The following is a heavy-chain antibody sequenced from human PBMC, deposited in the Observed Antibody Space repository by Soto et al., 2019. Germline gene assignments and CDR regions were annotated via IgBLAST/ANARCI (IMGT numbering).Heavy chain of an antibody. V-gene: IGHV1-46*01. CDR1: GYTFTSYY. Sequence: GASVKVSCKASGYTFTSYYMHWVRQAPGQGLEWMGIINPSGGSTSYAQKFQGRVTMTRDTSTSTVYMELSSLRSEDTAVYYCARALVRRPSPIRFGLYYFDYWGQGTLVTVSS. J-gene: IGHJ4*02. CDR2: INPSGGST. CDR3: ARALVRRPSPIRFGLYYFDY. D-gene: IGHD3-3*01.